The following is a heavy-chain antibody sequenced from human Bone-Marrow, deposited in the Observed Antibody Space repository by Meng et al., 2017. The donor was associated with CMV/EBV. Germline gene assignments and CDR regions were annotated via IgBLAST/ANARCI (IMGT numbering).Heavy chain of an antibody. CDR3: AHITPRPGWIAY. Sequence: QITFEECGPSMVKPTQSLRLTCTFSWFSFSTSGVGVGWIRQPPGKALEWLALIYWDDYKRYSPSLKSRLTITKDTSKNQVVLTMTNMDPVDTATYYCAHITPRPGWIAYWGQGTLVTVSS. CDR2: IYWDDYK. V-gene: IGHV2-5*02. CDR1: WFSFSTSGVG. J-gene: IGHJ4*02. D-gene: IGHD6-6*01.